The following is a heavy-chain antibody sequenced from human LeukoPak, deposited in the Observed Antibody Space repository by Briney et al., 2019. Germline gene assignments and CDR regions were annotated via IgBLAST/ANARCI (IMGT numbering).Heavy chain of an antibody. CDR3: ARGGSSTTSRDTFDI. CDR1: GFTFSDYA. D-gene: IGHD2-2*01. CDR2: ISSTSSHI. Sequence: GESLRLSCAASGFTFSDYAINWVRQAPGKGLEWVSSISSTSSHIYYADSLKGRFTISRDNAKNSLYLQMNSLRAEDTAVYYCARGGSSTTSRDTFDIWGQGTMVTVSS. V-gene: IGHV3-21*01. J-gene: IGHJ3*02.